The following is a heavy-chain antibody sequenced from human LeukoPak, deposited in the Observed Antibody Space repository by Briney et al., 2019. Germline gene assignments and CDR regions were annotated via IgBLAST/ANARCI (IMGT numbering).Heavy chain of an antibody. J-gene: IGHJ4*02. D-gene: IGHD6-13*01. V-gene: IGHV5-51*01. CDR3: ARLVFAAATISPFDY. Sequence: GESLKISCKGSGYRFTSYWIGWVRQMPGKGLEWMGIIYPGDSDTRYSPSFQGQVIISADKSISTAYLQWSSLKASDTAMYYCARLVFAAATISPFDYWGQGTLVTVSS. CDR1: GYRFTSYW. CDR2: IYPGDSDT.